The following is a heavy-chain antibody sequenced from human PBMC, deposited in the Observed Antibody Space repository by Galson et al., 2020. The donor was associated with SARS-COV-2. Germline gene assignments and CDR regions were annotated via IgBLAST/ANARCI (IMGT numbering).Heavy chain of an antibody. D-gene: IGHD1-1*01. V-gene: IGHV3-11*01. CDR3: ARERPITPAVQGTDY. Sequence: GESLKISCAASGFTFSDYYMNWIRQVPGKGLEWISYISTTGSTVFYADSVKGRITISRDNTKNSLLLQMDTLRVEDTAVYFCARERPITPAVQGTDYWGQGTRVTVSA. CDR2: ISTTGSTV. J-gene: IGHJ4*02. CDR1: GFTFSDYY.